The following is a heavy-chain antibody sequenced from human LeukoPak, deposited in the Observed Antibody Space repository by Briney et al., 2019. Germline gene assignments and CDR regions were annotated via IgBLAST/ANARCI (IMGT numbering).Heavy chain of an antibody. V-gene: IGHV3-23*01. CDR1: GFSFSTYA. CDR2: ISGSSGLT. J-gene: IGHJ4*02. D-gene: IGHD4-17*01. Sequence: GGSLRLSCAASGFSFSTYAMSWVRQAPGRGLEWVSAISGSSGLTYYADSVKGRFTISRDNSKNTLFLQMNSLRAEDTAVYYCARRGESASYGDYRFDYWGQGTLVTVSS. CDR3: ARRGESASYGDYRFDY.